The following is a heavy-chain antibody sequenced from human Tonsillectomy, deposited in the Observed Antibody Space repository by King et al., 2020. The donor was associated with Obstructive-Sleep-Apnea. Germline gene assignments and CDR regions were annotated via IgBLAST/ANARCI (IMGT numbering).Heavy chain of an antibody. Sequence: VQLVESGGGVVQPGRSLRLSCAPSGFTFSSYGMHWVRQAPGKGLEWVAVISYDGSNKYYADSVKGRFTISRDNSKNTFYLQMNSLRTEDRAVYYLSKSWGTYRYITDCWGQGTLVTVSS. CDR1: GFTFSSYG. V-gene: IGHV3-30*18. J-gene: IGHJ4*02. D-gene: IGHD3-16*02. CDR2: ISYDGSNK. CDR3: SKSWGTYRYITDC.